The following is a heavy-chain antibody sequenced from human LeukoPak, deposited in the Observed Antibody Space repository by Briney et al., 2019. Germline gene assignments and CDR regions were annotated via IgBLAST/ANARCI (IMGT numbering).Heavy chain of an antibody. CDR3: SKVATAIPPYFDH. CDR1: GFTFSSYA. Sequence: PGGSLRLSCAASGFTFSSYAMSWVRQAPGKGLECVSAISGSGGSTYYADSVKVRFTISRDNSKNTLYLQMNILTPGNPAVFYCSKVATAIPPYFDHGGQGTLVTVSS. J-gene: IGHJ4*02. D-gene: IGHD2-21*02. CDR2: ISGSGGST. V-gene: IGHV3-23*01.